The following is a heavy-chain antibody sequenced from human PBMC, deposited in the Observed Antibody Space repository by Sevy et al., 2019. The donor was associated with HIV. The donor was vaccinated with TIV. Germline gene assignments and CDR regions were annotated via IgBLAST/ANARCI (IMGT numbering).Heavy chain of an antibody. CDR1: GGSISSGTYY. CDR2: IYYGGTP. J-gene: IGHJ4*02. V-gene: IGHV4-39*01. D-gene: IGHD2-21*02. Sequence: SETLSLTCTVSGGSISSGTYYWGWIRQPPGKGLEWIGNIYYGGTPYYNPSLKGRVTISGDTSKNQFSLNLRSVTAADTAVFYCARGGGNSEWGYYFDFWGQGTLVTVSS. CDR3: ARGGGNSEWGYYFDF.